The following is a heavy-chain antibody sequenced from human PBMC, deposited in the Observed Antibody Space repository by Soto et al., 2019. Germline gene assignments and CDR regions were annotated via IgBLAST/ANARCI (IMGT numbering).Heavy chain of an antibody. J-gene: IGHJ4*02. D-gene: IGHD4-4*01. CDR1: RYTFISYD. CDR3: ARSPSWETTVTPYYFDY. V-gene: IGHV1-8*01. CDR2: MNPKSANT. Sequence: QVQLVQSGAEVKKPGASVKVSCKASRYTFISYDINWVRQVTGQGLEWMGWMNPKSANTGYAQNFQGRVTMTRNTSISTAYMELSSLRSEDTAVYYCARSPSWETTVTPYYFDYWGQGTLVTVSS.